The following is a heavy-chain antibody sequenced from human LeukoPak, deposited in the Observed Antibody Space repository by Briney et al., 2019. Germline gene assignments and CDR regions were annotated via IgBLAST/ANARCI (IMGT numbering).Heavy chain of an antibody. J-gene: IGHJ5*02. CDR2: ISYDGSNK. CDR3: AKDDLPS. Sequence: PGRSLRLSCAASGFTFSSYAMHWVRQAPGKGLEWVAVISYDGSNKYYADSVKGRFTISRDNSMNTLYLQMNSLRTEDTAVYYCAKDDLPSWGQGTLVTVSS. V-gene: IGHV3-30*04. CDR1: GFTFSSYA.